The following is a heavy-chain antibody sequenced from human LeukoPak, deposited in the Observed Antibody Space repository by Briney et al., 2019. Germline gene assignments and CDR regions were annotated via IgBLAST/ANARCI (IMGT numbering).Heavy chain of an antibody. V-gene: IGHV1-46*01. CDR1: GYTFTSYY. CDR3: ARVHHMVATTNNWFDP. CDR2: INPSCCST. Sequence: WASVKVSCKASGYTFTSYYMHWVRQAPGQGLEWMGIINPSCCSTSYAHKFQSRVTMTRATSTSTVYMELSSMRSEDTAVYYCARVHHMVATTNNWFDPWGQGTLVTVSS. D-gene: IGHD5-12*01. J-gene: IGHJ5*02.